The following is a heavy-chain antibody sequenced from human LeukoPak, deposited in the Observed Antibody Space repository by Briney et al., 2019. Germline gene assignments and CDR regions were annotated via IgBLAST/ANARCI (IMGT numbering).Heavy chain of an antibody. V-gene: IGHV1-46*01. CDR3: ASLNYYGSGSYYTTDPLYYFDY. CDR2: INPSGGST. CDR1: GYTFTSYY. D-gene: IGHD3-10*01. Sequence: AASVKVSCKASGYTFTSYYMHWVRQAPGQGLEWMGIINPSGGSTSYAQKFQGRVTMTRDTSTSTVYMELSSLRSEDTAVYYCASLNYYGSGSYYTTDPLYYFDYWGQGTLVTVSS. J-gene: IGHJ4*02.